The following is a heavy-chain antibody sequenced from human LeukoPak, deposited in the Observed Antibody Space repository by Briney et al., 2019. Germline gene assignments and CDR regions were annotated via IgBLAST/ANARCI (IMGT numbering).Heavy chain of an antibody. CDR1: GYTFTGYY. D-gene: IGHD5-18*01. V-gene: IGHV1-2*02. Sequence: ASVKVSCKASGYTFTGYYMHWVRQAPGQGLEWMGWINPNSGGTNYAQKFQDRVTMTRDTSISTAYMELSRLRSDDTAVYYCARETAMVHDFDYWGQGTLVTVSS. CDR3: ARETAMVHDFDY. CDR2: INPNSGGT. J-gene: IGHJ4*02.